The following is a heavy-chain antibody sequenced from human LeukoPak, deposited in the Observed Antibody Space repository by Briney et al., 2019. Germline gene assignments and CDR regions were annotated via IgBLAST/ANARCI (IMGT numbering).Heavy chain of an antibody. V-gene: IGHV4-59*08. Sequence: SETLSLTCTVSGGSISSYYWSWIRQPPGKGLEWIGYIYYSGSTNYNPSLKSRVTISVDTSKNQISLKLSSVTAADTAVYYCASSMVRGTFDYWGQGTLVTVSS. CDR3: ASSMVRGTFDY. D-gene: IGHD3-10*01. CDR2: IYYSGST. CDR1: GGSISSYY. J-gene: IGHJ4*02.